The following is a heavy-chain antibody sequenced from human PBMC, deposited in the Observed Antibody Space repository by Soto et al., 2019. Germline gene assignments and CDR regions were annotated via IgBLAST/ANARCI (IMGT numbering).Heavy chain of an antibody. V-gene: IGHV1-8*01. CDR2: MNPNSGNT. CDR3: ARGVFSGHV. CDR1: GYTFTSYD. Sequence: QVQLVQSGAEVKKPGASVKVSCKASGYTFTSYDINWVRQATGQGLEWMGWMNPNSGNTGYAQKXQXRXTMXRTTSISTAYMALRSLRSEDTAVYYSARGVFSGHVWGQGTTVTVSS. J-gene: IGHJ6*02.